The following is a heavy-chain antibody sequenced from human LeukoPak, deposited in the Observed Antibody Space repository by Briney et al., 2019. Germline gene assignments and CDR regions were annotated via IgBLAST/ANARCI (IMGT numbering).Heavy chain of an antibody. CDR2: IIPIFGTA. J-gene: IGHJ6*03. CDR3: ASRIAARPNYYYYMDV. Sequence: ASVKVSCKASGYTFTSYGISWVRQAPGQGLEWMGRIIPIFGTANYAQKFQGRVTITTDESTSTAYMELSSLRSEDTAVYYCASRIAARPNYYYYMDVWGKGTTVTVSS. CDR1: GYTFTSYG. V-gene: IGHV1-69*05. D-gene: IGHD6-6*01.